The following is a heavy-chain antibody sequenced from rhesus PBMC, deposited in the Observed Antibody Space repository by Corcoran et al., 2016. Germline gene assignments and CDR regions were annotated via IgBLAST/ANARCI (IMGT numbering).Heavy chain of an antibody. V-gene: IGHV4-65*01. CDR3: ARAIIASLDY. D-gene: IGHD6-25*01. CDR2: IYGSSGST. J-gene: IGHJ4*01. Sequence: QVQLQESGPGLVKPSETLSLTCAVSGGSISSSNWWSWVRQPPGKGLEWIGYIYGSSGSTYYNPSLKSRVTISTDTSKNQFSLKLSSVTAADTAVYYCARAIIASLDYWGQGVLVTVSS. CDR1: GGSISSSNW.